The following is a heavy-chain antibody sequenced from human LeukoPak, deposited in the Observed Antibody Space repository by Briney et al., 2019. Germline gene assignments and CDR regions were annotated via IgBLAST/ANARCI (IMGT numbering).Heavy chain of an antibody. D-gene: IGHD2-2*01. CDR1: GYTFTGYY. J-gene: IGHJ6*03. Sequence: GASVKVSCKASGYTFTGYYMHWVRQAPGQGLEWMGWINPNSGGTNYAQKFQGRVTMTRDTSISTAYMELSRLRSDDTAVYYCARDLVVVPAAIRYYYYMDVWGKGTTVTVSS. CDR3: ARDLVVVPAAIRYYYYMDV. V-gene: IGHV1-2*02. CDR2: INPNSGGT.